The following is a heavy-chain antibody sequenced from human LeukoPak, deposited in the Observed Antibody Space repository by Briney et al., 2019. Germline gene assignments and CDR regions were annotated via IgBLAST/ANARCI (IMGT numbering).Heavy chain of an antibody. Sequence: ASVKVSCKASGYTFTGYYMHWVRQAPGQGLEWMGWINPNSGGTNYAQKFQGRVTMTRDTSISTAYMELSRLRSDDTAVYYCARDRPADGYNYELDYWGQATLVTVSS. D-gene: IGHD5-24*01. CDR2: INPNSGGT. V-gene: IGHV1-2*02. J-gene: IGHJ4*02. CDR3: ARDRPADGYNYELDY. CDR1: GYTFTGYY.